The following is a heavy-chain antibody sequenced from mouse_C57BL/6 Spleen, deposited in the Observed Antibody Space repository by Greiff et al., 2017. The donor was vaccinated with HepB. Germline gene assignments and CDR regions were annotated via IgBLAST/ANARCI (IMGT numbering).Heavy chain of an antibody. CDR1: GYTFTSYW. J-gene: IGHJ3*01. D-gene: IGHD2-4*01. V-gene: IGHV1-55*01. CDR2: IYPGSGST. CDR3: ATDGGLRGNVFAY. Sequence: QVQLQQPGAELVKPGASVKMSCKASGYTFTSYWITWVKQRPGQGLEWIGDIYPGSGSTNYNEKFKSKATLTVDTSSSTAYMQLSSLTSEDSAVYYCATDGGLRGNVFAYWGQGTLVTVSA.